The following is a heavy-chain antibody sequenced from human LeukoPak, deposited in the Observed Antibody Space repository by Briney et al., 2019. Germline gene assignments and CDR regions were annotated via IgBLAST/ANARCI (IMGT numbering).Heavy chain of an antibody. CDR3: ARAIQLWFKEPGY. CDR1: GYTFTSYG. J-gene: IGHJ4*02. Sequence: ASVKVSCKASGYTFTSYGISWVRQAPGQGLEWMGWISAYNGNTNYAQKFQGRVTMTRDTSTSSVYMELSSLRSEDTAVYYCARAIQLWFKEPGYWGQGTLVTVSS. CDR2: ISAYNGNT. V-gene: IGHV1-18*01. D-gene: IGHD5-18*01.